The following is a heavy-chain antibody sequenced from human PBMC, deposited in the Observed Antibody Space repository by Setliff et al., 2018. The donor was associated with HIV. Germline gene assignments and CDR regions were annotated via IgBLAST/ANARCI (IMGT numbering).Heavy chain of an antibody. V-gene: IGHV4-34*01. CDR3: ARGHPIVPTGLVSFYFDH. CDR2: ITRSGST. Sequence: PSETLSLTCAVYGGSFSGYYWTWIRQPPGKGLEWIGEITRSGSTDDNPSLKSRVTISVDTSKNQFSLKLSSVSAADTAVYYCARGHPIVPTGLVSFYFDHWGQGTLVTVSS. CDR1: GGSFSGYY. J-gene: IGHJ4*02. D-gene: IGHD2-2*01.